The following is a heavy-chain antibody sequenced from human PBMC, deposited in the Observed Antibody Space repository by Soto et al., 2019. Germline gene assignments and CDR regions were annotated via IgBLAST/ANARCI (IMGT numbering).Heavy chain of an antibody. J-gene: IGHJ4*02. V-gene: IGHV1-18*04. CDR2: ISVYHGNT. Sequence: ASVKVSCKASGYTFGKYGISWERQPPGQGLEWVGWISVYHGNTVHAQKFRGRDNMTTDTSTSTAYLVLGSLKYDDTAIEYGAKECSGVRYCFDCWGEGTLVTVCS. CDR1: GYTFGKYG. CDR3: AKECSGVRYCFDC. D-gene: IGHD2-15*01.